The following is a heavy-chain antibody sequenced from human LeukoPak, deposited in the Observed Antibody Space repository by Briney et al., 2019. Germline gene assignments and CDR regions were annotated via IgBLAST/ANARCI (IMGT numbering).Heavy chain of an antibody. CDR3: ARGLPVVAATLRWFDP. CDR1: GGSFSGYY. J-gene: IGHJ5*02. V-gene: IGHV4-34*01. Sequence: SETLSLTCSVYGGSFSGYYWSWIRQPPGKGLEWIGEINHSGSTNYNPSLKSRVTISVDTSKNQFSLKLSSVTAADTAVYYCARGLPVVAATLRWFDPWGQGTLVTVSS. CDR2: INHSGST. D-gene: IGHD2-15*01.